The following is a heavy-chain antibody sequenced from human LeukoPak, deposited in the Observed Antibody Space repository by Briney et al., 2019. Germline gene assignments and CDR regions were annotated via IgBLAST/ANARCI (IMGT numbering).Heavy chain of an antibody. V-gene: IGHV4-39*01. J-gene: IGHJ4*02. D-gene: IGHD5-18*01. CDR2: IFYSGNT. CDR3: ARRPGYSYGYGLGGYFDY. Sequence: SETLSLTCTVSGGSISSSSYYWGWIRQPPGKGLEWIGSIFYSGNTYYNPSLKSRVTISVDTSKNQFSLKLSSVTAADTAVYYCARRPGYSYGYGLGGYFDYWGQGTLVTVSS. CDR1: GGSISSSSYY.